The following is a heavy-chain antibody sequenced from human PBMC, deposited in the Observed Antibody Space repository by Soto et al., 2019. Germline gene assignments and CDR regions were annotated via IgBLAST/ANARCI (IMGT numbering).Heavy chain of an antibody. D-gene: IGHD2-2*01. V-gene: IGHV1-46*01. CDR3: ARDTDIVLVPAAPPRYGMDV. J-gene: IGHJ6*02. CDR1: GYTFTSYC. Sequence: GASVKVSCKASGYTFTSYCMHWVRQAPGQRLEWMGIINPSGGSTSCAQKIQGRVTMTRDTSTSTVYMELSSLRSEDTAVYYCARDTDIVLVPAAPPRYGMDVWGQGTTVTVSS. CDR2: INPSGGST.